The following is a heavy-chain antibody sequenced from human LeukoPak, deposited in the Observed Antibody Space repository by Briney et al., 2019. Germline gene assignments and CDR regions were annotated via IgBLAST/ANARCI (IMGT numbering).Heavy chain of an antibody. CDR2: INPSGGNT. V-gene: IGHV1-46*01. J-gene: IGHJ4*02. CDR3: ARTIVVVVAAMVY. D-gene: IGHD2-15*01. CDR1: GYTFTSYY. Sequence: EASVKVSCKASGYTFTSYYMHWVRQAPGQGLEWMGIINPSGGNTNYAQKLQGRVTMTTDTSTSTAYMELRSLRSDDTAVYYCARTIVVVVAAMVYWGQGTLVTVSS.